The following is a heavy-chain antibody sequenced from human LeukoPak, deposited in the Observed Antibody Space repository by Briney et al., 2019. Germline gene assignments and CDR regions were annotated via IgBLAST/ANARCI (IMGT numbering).Heavy chain of an antibody. Sequence: KPSETLSLTCAVYGGSFGGYYWSWIRQPPGKGLEWIGEINHSGSTNYNPSLKRRGTISVDASKNQFSLKLSSVTAADTAVYYCAREDILTDGNWFDPWGQGTLVTVSS. CDR2: INHSGST. V-gene: IGHV4-34*01. CDR1: GGSFGGYY. J-gene: IGHJ5*02. CDR3: AREDILTDGNWFDP. D-gene: IGHD3-9*01.